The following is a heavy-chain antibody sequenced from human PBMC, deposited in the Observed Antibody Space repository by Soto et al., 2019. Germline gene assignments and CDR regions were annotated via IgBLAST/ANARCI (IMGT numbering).Heavy chain of an antibody. CDR2: IDPSDSQT. J-gene: IGHJ4*02. CDR3: ARQIYDSDTGPNFQYYFDS. CDR1: GYSFAGYW. D-gene: IGHD3-22*01. V-gene: IGHV5-10-1*01. Sequence: GESLKISCKGSGYSFAGYWITWVRQKPGKGPEWMGRIDPSDSQTYYSPSFRGHVTIAVTKSITTVFLQLSSLRASDTAMYYCARQIYDSDTGPNFQYYFDSWGQGTPVTVSS.